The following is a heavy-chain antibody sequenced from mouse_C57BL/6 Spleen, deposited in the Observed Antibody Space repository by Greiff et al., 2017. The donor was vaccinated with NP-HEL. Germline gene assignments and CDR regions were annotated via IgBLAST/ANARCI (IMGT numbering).Heavy chain of an antibody. CDR1: GYTFTDYY. Sequence: VQLQQSGAELVRPGASVKLSCKASGYTFTDYYINWVKQRPGQGLEWIARIYPGSGNTYYNEKFKGKATLTAEKSSSTAYMQLSSLTSEDSAVYFCATGDYDQRAMDYWGQGTSVTVSS. D-gene: IGHD2-4*01. CDR3: ATGDYDQRAMDY. J-gene: IGHJ4*01. CDR2: IYPGSGNT. V-gene: IGHV1-76*01.